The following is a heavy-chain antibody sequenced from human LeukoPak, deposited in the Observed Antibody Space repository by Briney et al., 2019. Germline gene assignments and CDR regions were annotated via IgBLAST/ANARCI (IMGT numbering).Heavy chain of an antibody. J-gene: IGHJ3*02. CDR1: GYTFTGYY. Sequence: GASVKVSCKASGYTFTGYYMHWVRQAPGQGLEWMGWINPNSGGTNYAQKFQGRVTMTRDTSISTAYMELSRLRSDDTAAYYCARCITGTGSLDAFDIWGQGTMVTVSS. CDR2: INPNSGGT. CDR3: ARCITGTGSLDAFDI. V-gene: IGHV1-2*02. D-gene: IGHD1-7*01.